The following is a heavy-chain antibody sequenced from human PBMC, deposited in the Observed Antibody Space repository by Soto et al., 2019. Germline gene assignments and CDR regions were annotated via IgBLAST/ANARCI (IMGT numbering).Heavy chain of an antibody. CDR2: TFRKGDT. CDR3: VSHVGTGGYGAFDI. D-gene: IGHD3-16*01. J-gene: IGHJ3*02. Sequence: SETLSLTCAVSGGSVNDKRCWTLVRQTPGKGLEWIGETFRKGDTNYNAFLKSRVSISIDKSRNEVSLILTSVTAADTAVYYCVSHVGTGGYGAFDIWGQGTVVTVSS. V-gene: IGHV4-4*02. CDR1: GGSVNDKRC.